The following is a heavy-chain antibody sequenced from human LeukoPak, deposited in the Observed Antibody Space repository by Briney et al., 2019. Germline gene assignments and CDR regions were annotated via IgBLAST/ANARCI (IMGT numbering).Heavy chain of an antibody. Sequence: GASVKVSCKASGGSFSSYAISWVRQAPGQGLEWMGRIIPILGIANYAQKFQGRVTITADKSTGTAYMELSSLRSEDTAVYYCATSPLSGYYLSFDYWGQGTLVTVSS. V-gene: IGHV1-69*04. J-gene: IGHJ4*02. CDR3: ATSPLSGYYLSFDY. CDR2: IIPILGIA. D-gene: IGHD3-3*01. CDR1: GGSFSSYA.